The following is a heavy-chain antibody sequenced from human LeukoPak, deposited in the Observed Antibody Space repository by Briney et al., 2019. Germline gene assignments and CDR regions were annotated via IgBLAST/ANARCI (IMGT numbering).Heavy chain of an antibody. CDR1: GFTFSGSA. Sequence: GGSLRLSCAASGFTFSGSAMHWVRQASGKGLEWVGRIRSKANSYATAYAASVKGRFTISRDDSKNTAYLQMNSLNTEDTAVYYCTRLGDCSSTSCYGYWGQGTLVTVSS. CDR3: TRLGDCSSTSCYGY. D-gene: IGHD2-2*01. J-gene: IGHJ4*02. CDR2: IRSKANSYAT. V-gene: IGHV3-73*01.